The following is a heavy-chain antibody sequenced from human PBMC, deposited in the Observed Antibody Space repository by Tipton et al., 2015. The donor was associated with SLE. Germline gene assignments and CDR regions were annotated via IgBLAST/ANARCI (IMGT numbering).Heavy chain of an antibody. D-gene: IGHD6-13*01. CDR2: VYFSGLT. Sequence: TLSLTCTVSRGSFSNYYWSWIRQPPGKGLEWIGYVYFSGLTNYSPSLKSRVSMSVDTSKKQLSLKLTSVTAADTAVYYCATSNLYSSNPWYFDLWGRGSLVTVSS. J-gene: IGHJ2*01. V-gene: IGHV4-59*01. CDR3: ATSNLYSSNPWYFDL. CDR1: RGSFSNYY.